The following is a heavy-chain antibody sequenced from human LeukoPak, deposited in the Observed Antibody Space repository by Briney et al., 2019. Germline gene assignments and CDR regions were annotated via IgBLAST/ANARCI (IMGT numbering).Heavy chain of an antibody. D-gene: IGHD1-26*01. CDR2: IYNSGST. V-gene: IGHV4-59*08. CDR3: ARQGGSFAFDI. Sequence: SETLSLTCTVSGGSISSNYWSWIRQPPGKGLEWIGYIYNSGSTNYNPSLKSRVTISVDTSKNQFSLKPSSVTAADTAVYYCARQGGSFAFDIWGQGTMVTVSS. J-gene: IGHJ3*02. CDR1: GGSISSNY.